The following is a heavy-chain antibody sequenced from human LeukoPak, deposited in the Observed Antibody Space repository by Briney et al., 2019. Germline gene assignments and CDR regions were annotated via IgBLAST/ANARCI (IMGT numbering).Heavy chain of an antibody. CDR2: ISSSSSYT. V-gene: IGHV3-11*05. CDR3: ARVWSGSGSYRDY. Sequence: GGSLRLSCAASGFTFSDYYMSWIRQAPGKGLEWVSYISSSSSYTNYADSVKGRFTISRDNAKNSLYLQMNSLRAEDTAVYFCARVWSGSGSYRDYWGQGTLVTVSS. CDR1: GFTFSDYY. J-gene: IGHJ4*02. D-gene: IGHD3-10*01.